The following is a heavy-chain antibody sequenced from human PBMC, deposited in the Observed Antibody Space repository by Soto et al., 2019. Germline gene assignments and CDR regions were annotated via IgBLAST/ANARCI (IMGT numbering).Heavy chain of an antibody. D-gene: IGHD3-9*01. CDR2: VYWDDDK. J-gene: IGHJ5*02. CDR1: GFPLSTSGLG. CDR3: VRRLFHYDIVTCSKHPYNWFDP. Sequence: QITLKESGPTLVKLTQALTLTCTFSGFPLSTSGLGVGWIRQPPGKALEWLALVYWDDDKRYSPSLKSRLLIPKATSKNRVVLKMTNRDPAETATYYCVRRLFHYDIVTCSKHPYNWFDPWGHGTLVTVSS. V-gene: IGHV2-5*02.